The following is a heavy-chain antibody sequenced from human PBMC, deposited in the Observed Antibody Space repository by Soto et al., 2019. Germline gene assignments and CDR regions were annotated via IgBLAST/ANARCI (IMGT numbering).Heavy chain of an antibody. CDR3: AKERNWNPERGMDV. Sequence: GGSLRLSCAASGFTFIRYGMHWVRQAPGKGLEWVAVISYDGSNKYYADSVKGRFTISRDNSKNTLYLQMNSLRAEDTAVYYCAKERNWNPERGMDVWGQGTTVTVSS. V-gene: IGHV3-30*18. CDR1: GFTFIRYG. J-gene: IGHJ6*02. CDR2: ISYDGSNK. D-gene: IGHD1-1*01.